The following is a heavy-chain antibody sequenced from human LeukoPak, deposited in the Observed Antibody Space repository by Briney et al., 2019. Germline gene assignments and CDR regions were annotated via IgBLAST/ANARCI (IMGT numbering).Heavy chain of an antibody. J-gene: IGHJ6*02. CDR3: ARIEAPYGMDV. V-gene: IGHV4-34*01. Sequence: SETLSLTCTVSGGSISSYYWSWIRQPPGKGLEWIGEINHSGSTNYNPSLKSRVTISVDTSKNQFSLKLSSVTAADTAVYYCARIEAPYGMDVWGQGTTVTVSS. D-gene: IGHD3-22*01. CDR1: GGSISSYY. CDR2: INHSGST.